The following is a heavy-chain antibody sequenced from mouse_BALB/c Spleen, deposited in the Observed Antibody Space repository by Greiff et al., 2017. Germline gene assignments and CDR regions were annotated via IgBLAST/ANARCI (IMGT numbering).Heavy chain of an antibody. J-gene: IGHJ1*01. CDR3: ARQSWDEGYFDV. CDR2: ISYSGST. V-gene: IGHV3-8*02. Sequence: EVKLMESGPSLVKPSQTLSLTCSVTGDSITSGYWNWIRKFPGNKLEYMGYISYSGSTYYNPSLKSRISITRDTSKNQYYLQLNSVTTEDTATYYCARQSWDEGYFDVWGAGTTVTVSS. CDR1: GDSITSGY. D-gene: IGHD4-1*01.